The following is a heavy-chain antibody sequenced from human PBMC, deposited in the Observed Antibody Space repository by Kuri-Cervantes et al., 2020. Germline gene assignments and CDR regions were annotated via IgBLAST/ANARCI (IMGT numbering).Heavy chain of an antibody. CDR3: ARSGGYGWDA. V-gene: IGHV3-7*01. CDR2: INQDGTGK. D-gene: IGHD2-8*02. Sequence: LKISCEASGFTFSYYWMNWVRQAPGKGLEWVANINQDGTGKFYVDSLKGRFSISRDNAKNEVYLQMDSLGVDDTAMYYCARSGGYGWDAWGQGARVTVSS. CDR1: GFTFSYYW. J-gene: IGHJ5*02.